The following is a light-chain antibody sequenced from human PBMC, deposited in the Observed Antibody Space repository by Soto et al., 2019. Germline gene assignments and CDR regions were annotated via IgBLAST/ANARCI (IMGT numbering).Light chain of an antibody. J-gene: IGKJ2*01. CDR2: DAS. V-gene: IGKV3-11*01. CDR3: QQRSTWYT. Sequence: EIVLTQSPATLSLSPGERATLSCRASQSVSSYLAWYQQNPGQAPRLLIYDASNSATGIPARFSGCGSGTDFTLTICSLEPEDFSVYQWQQRSTWYTFGQGTKLEIK. CDR1: QSVSSY.